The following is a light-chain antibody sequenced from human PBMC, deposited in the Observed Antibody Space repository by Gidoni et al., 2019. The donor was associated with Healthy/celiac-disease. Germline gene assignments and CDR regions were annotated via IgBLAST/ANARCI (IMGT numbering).Light chain of an antibody. CDR2: KAS. V-gene: IGKV1-5*03. Sequence: DIQMTQSPSTLSASEGDRVTITCRASQSISSWLAWYQQKPGKAPKLLIYKASSLESGVPSRFSGSGSGTEFTLTISSLQPDDFATYYCQQYWTFGQGTKVEIK. CDR1: QSISSW. CDR3: QQYWT. J-gene: IGKJ1*01.